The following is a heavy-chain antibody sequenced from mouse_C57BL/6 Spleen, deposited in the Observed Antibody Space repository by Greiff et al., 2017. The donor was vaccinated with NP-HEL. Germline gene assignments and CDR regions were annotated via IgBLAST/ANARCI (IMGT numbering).Heavy chain of an antibody. V-gene: IGHV1-59*01. CDR2: IDPSDSYT. J-gene: IGHJ2*01. CDR3: AREGLGRAWDY. CDR1: GYTFTSYW. Sequence: QVQLQQSGAELVRPGTSVKLSCKASGYTFTSYWMHWVKQRPGQGLEWIGVIDPSDSYTNYNQKFKGKATLTVDTSSSTAYMQLSSLTSEDSAVYYCAREGLGRAWDYWGQGTTLTVSS. D-gene: IGHD3-3*01.